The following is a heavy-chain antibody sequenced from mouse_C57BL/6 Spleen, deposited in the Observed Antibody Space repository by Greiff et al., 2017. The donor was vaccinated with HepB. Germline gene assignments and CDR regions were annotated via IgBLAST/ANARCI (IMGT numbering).Heavy chain of an antibody. CDR1: GYTFTSYW. V-gene: IGHV1-61*01. J-gene: IGHJ3*01. Sequence: QVQLKQSGAELVRPGSSVKLSCKASGYTFTSYWMDWVKQRPGQGLEWIGNIYPSDSETHYNQKFKDKATLTVDKSSSTAYMQLSSLTSEDSAVYYCARSDYYGSSPAWFAYWGQGTLVTVSA. CDR3: ARSDYYGSSPAWFAY. D-gene: IGHD1-1*01. CDR2: IYPSDSET.